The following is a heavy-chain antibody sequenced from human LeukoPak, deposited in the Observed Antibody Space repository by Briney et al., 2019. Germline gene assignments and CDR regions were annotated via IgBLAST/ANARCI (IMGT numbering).Heavy chain of an antibody. D-gene: IGHD2-2*01. CDR1: GFTFSSYA. CDR3: ARGYCSSTSCYVRDYYGLDV. CDR2: ISGSGGST. V-gene: IGHV3-23*01. J-gene: IGHJ6*02. Sequence: PGGSLRLSCAASGFTFSSYAMSWVRQAPGKGLEWVSAISGSGGSTYYADSVKGRFTISRDNSKNTLYLQMNGLRADDTAVYYCARGYCSSTSCYVRDYYGLDVWGQGTTVTVSS.